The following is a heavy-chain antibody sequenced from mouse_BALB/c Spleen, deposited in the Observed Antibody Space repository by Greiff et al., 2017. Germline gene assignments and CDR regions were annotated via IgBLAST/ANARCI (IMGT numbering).Heavy chain of an antibody. CDR3: ARRLYYPFAY. CDR1: GYTFTSYW. Sequence: VQLQQSGAELVKPGASVKLSCKASGYTFTSYWMHWVKQRPGQGLEWIGEIDPSDSYTNYNQKFKGKATLTVDKSSSTAYMQLSSLTSEDSAVYYCARRLYYPFAYWGQGTLVTVSA. V-gene: IGHV1-69*02. J-gene: IGHJ3*01. D-gene: IGHD2-1*01. CDR2: IDPSDSYT.